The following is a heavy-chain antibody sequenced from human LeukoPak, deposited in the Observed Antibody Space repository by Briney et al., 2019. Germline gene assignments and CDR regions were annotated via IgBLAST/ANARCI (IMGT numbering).Heavy chain of an antibody. CDR3: VRIHCGGGSCLDY. CDR2: INPDGSST. D-gene: IGHD2-15*01. CDR1: GSTFSGDW. V-gene: IGHV3-74*01. Sequence: PGGSPRLSCAASGSTFSGDWTHWVRHAPGKGRVWVSRINPDGSSTRYADSVKGRFPISRDNAKNTLYLQMISLRAEDTAVYYCVRIHCGGGSCLDYWGQGTRVTVSS. J-gene: IGHJ4*02.